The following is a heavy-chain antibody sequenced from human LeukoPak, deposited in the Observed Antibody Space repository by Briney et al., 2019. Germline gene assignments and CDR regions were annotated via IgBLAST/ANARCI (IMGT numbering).Heavy chain of an antibody. V-gene: IGHV4-59*01. CDR3: ARGPFYYGSGSPNAFDI. Sequence: SETLSLTCTVSGGSISTYYWNWIRQPPGKGLEWIGYVYYSGRTNYNPSLKSRVTISVDTSKNQFSLKLSSVTAADTAVYYCARGPFYYGSGSPNAFDIWGQGTMVTVSS. CDR1: GGSISTYY. J-gene: IGHJ3*02. CDR2: VYYSGRT. D-gene: IGHD3-10*01.